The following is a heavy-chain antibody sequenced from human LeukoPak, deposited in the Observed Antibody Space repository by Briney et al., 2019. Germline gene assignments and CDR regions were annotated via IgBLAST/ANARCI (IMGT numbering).Heavy chain of an antibody. CDR2: ISGGGGST. D-gene: IGHD3-3*01. CDR3: AKLAGNYDFWSGYYQGIDY. CDR1: GFTFSSYA. Sequence: GSLRLSCAASGFTFSSYAMSWVRQAPGKGLEWVSAISGGGGSTYYADSVKGRFTISRDNSKNTLYLQMNSLRAEDTAVYYCAKLAGNYDFWSGYYQGIDYWGQGTLVTVSS. J-gene: IGHJ4*02. V-gene: IGHV3-23*01.